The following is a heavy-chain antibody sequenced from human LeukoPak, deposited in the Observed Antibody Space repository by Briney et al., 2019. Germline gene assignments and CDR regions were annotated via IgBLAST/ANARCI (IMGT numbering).Heavy chain of an antibody. J-gene: IGHJ6*03. D-gene: IGHD3-3*01. CDR1: GFTFSSYG. V-gene: IGHV3-23*01. Sequence: GGSLRLSCAASGFTFSSYGMIWVRQAPGKGLEWVSAISGSGGSTYYADSVKGRFTISRDNSKNTLYLQMNSLRAEDTAVYYCAKDPRFYYYYMDVWGKGTTVTISS. CDR2: ISGSGGST. CDR3: AKDPRFYYYYMDV.